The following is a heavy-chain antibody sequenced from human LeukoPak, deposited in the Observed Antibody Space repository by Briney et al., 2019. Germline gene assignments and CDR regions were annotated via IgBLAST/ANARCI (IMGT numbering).Heavy chain of an antibody. V-gene: IGHV1-2*02. J-gene: IGHJ4*02. CDR2: INPNSGGT. D-gene: IGHD3-3*01. CDR1: GYTFTGYY. Sequence: ASVKVSCKASGYTFTGYYMHWLRQAPGQGLEWMGWINPNSGGTNYAQKFQGRVTMTRDTSISTAYMELSRLRSDDTAVYYCARKTDHYDFWSGYYTAIDYWGQGTLVTVSS. CDR3: ARKTDHYDFWSGYYTAIDY.